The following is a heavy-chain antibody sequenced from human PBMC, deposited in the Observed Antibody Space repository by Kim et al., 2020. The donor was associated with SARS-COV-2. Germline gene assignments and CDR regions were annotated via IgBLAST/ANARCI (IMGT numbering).Heavy chain of an antibody. CDR3: ARGGPGSFDI. J-gene: IGHJ3*02. V-gene: IGHV6-1*01. CDR2: YH. D-gene: IGHD2-15*01. Sequence: YHEYAVSVKSRITINPDTSKHQFSLQLNSVTPKDTAVYYCARGGPGSFDIWGQGTMVTVSS.